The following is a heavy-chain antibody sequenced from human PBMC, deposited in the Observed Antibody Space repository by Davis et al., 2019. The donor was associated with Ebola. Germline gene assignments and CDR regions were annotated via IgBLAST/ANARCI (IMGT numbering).Heavy chain of an antibody. CDR1: GFTFNNEW. CDR2: IKSKSDGETI. D-gene: IGHD5-12*01. CDR3: ATDALSGNDLIDY. V-gene: IGHV3-15*01. J-gene: IGHJ4*02. Sequence: PGGSLRLSCAASGFTFNNEWMSWVRQAPGKGLEWVGRIKSKSDGETINYAAPVKGRFIISRDDSKNMVFLQMNSLKTEDTAVYYCATDALSGNDLIDYWGQGTLVTVSS.